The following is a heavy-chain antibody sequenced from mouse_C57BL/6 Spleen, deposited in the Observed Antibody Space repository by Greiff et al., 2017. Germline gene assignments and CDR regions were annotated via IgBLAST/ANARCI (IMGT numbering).Heavy chain of an antibody. CDR1: GYTFTSYW. Sequence: QVQLQQPGAELVKPGASVKMSCKASGYTFTSYWITWVKQRPGQGLEWIGDIYPGSGSTNYNEKFKSKATLTVDTSSSTAYMQLSSLTSEDSAVYDCAREEEYYGSSYGYFDVWGTGTTVTVSS. CDR3: AREEEYYGSSYGYFDV. J-gene: IGHJ1*03. V-gene: IGHV1-55*01. CDR2: IYPGSGST. D-gene: IGHD1-1*01.